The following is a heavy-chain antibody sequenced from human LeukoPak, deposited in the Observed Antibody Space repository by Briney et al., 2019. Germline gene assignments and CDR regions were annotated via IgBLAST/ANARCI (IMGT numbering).Heavy chain of an antibody. CDR3: ARDLGDSSGYFAFDY. J-gene: IGHJ4*02. V-gene: IGHV3-30*04. CDR2: ISYDGGNK. D-gene: IGHD3-22*01. Sequence: PGGSLRLSCAASGFTFSSYAMHWVRQAPGKGLEWVAVISYDGGNKYYADSVKGRFTISRDNSKNTLYLQMNSLRAEDTAVYYCARDLGDSSGYFAFDYWGQGTLVTVSS. CDR1: GFTFSSYA.